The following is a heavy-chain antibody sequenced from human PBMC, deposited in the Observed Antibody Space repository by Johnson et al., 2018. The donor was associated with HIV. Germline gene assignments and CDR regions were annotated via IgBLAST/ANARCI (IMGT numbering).Heavy chain of an antibody. CDR1: GFTF. CDR2: IWCGGSNK. CDR3: VRSPNWALGDI. J-gene: IGHJ3*02. V-gene: IGHV3-30*02. Sequence: QVQLVESGGGLIQPGGSLRLSCAASGFTFRQAPGRGLEWEALIWCGGSNKYQADSVKGRFTISRDNSKNTLFLQMNSLTADDTAIYYCVRSPNWALGDIWGQGTMATVSS. D-gene: IGHD7-27*01.